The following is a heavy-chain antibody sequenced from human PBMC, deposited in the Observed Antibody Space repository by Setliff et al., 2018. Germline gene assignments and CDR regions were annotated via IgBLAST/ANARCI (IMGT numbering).Heavy chain of an antibody. Sequence: GGSLRLSCAASGSTFSTYWMTWIRQAPGKGLEWVANIKGDGSEKYYVDSVEGRFAISRDNAKNSLYLQINSLRAEDTAVYYCARAGLPYAADVWGQGTKVTVSS. CDR3: ARAGLPYAADV. CDR2: IKGDGSEK. J-gene: IGHJ3*01. D-gene: IGHD2-21*02. CDR1: GSTFSTYW. V-gene: IGHV3-7*01.